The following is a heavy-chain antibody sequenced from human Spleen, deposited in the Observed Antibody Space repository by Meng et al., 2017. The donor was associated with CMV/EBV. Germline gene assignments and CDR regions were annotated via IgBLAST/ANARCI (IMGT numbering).Heavy chain of an antibody. J-gene: IGHJ4*02. CDR2: IYYSGST. Sequence: PVSGGSIRSGGSYWSWIRQHPGKGLEWIGYIYYSGSTYYNPSLKSRVTISVDTSKNQFSLKLSSVTAADTAVYYCARERRDGYNFDYWGQGTLVTVSS. CDR3: ARERRDGYNFDY. D-gene: IGHD5-24*01. V-gene: IGHV4-31*03. CDR1: GGSIRSGGSY.